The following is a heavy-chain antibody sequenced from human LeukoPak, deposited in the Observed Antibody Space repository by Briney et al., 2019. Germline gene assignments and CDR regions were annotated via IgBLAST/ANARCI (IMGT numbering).Heavy chain of an antibody. J-gene: IGHJ2*01. CDR2: IYASGST. CDR1: GGSISSGSYY. V-gene: IGHV4-61*02. Sequence: SETLSLTCTVSGGSISSGSYYWSWIRQPAGKGLEWIGRIYASGSTIYNPSLKSRVTISVDTSKNHFSLKLNSVTAADTAVYYCARDTTYGGVGNWGFRTGDWYFDLWGRGTLVTVSS. D-gene: IGHD7-27*01. CDR3: ARDTTYGGVGNWGFRTGDWYFDL.